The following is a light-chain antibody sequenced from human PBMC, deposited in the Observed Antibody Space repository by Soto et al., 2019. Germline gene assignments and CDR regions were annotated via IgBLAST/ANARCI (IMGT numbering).Light chain of an antibody. CDR1: ESLSSS. CDR2: GAS. J-gene: IGKJ5*01. V-gene: IGKV3-11*01. CDR3: QQRSNWPIT. Sequence: EIVLTQSPATLSLSPVERATLSCMASESLSSSLAWYQQKPGQAPRLLIYGASSRPTDIPARFSGSGSGTDFTLTISSLEPEDFALYYCQQRSNWPITFGQGTRLEI.